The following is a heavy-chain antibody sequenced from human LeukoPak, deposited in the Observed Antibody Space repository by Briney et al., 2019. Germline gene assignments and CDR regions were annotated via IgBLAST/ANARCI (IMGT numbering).Heavy chain of an antibody. V-gene: IGHV4-61*01. J-gene: IGHJ4*02. Sequence: PSETLSLTCTVSGGSVSSASYYWSWIRQPPGKGLEWIGYIYYSGSTNYNPSLKSRVIISVDMSKNQFSLKLSSLTAADTAVYYCARGLSYFDHWGQGTLVTVSS. D-gene: IGHD2-21*02. CDR2: IYYSGST. CDR1: GGSVSSASYY. CDR3: ARGLSYFDH.